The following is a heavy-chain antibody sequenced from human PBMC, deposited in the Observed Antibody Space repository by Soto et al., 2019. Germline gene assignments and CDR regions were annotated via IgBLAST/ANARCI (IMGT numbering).Heavy chain of an antibody. Sequence: EVQLLESGGGLVQPGGSLRLSCAASGFTFSSYAMSWVRQAPGKGLEWVSAISGSGGSTYYADSVKGRFTISRDNSKNTLYLQMNSLRAEDTAVYYCARGDCSSTSCYTGRYYYYGMDVWGQGTTVTVSS. CDR3: ARGDCSSTSCYTGRYYYYGMDV. CDR1: GFTFSSYA. D-gene: IGHD2-2*02. V-gene: IGHV3-23*01. J-gene: IGHJ6*02. CDR2: ISGSGGST.